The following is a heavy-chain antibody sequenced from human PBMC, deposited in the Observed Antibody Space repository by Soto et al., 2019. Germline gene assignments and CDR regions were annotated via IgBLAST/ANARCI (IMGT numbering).Heavy chain of an antibody. CDR3: ARVASGWYDPWFDP. CDR1: GGSISSYY. D-gene: IGHD6-19*01. V-gene: IGHV4-4*07. CDR2: IYTSGST. Sequence: QVQLQESGPGLVKPSETLSLTCTVSGGSISSYYWSWIRKPAGKGLEWIGRIYTSGSTNYNPSLKSRVTMSVDKSKNQFSLKLSSVTAADTAVYYCARVASGWYDPWFDPWGQGTLVTVSS. J-gene: IGHJ5*02.